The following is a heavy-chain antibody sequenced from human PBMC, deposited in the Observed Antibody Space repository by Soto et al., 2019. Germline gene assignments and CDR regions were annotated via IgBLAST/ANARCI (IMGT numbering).Heavy chain of an antibody. CDR3: ARQASEAAAAQHYFDC. Sequence: SETLSLTCTVSGASIRSTDYYWSWIRQAPGKGLEWIGYVYYTGITYYNPSLMSRLTISVDTSKNQYTLKLTSVTAADTAVSYRARQASEAAAAQHYFDCWGTGTQGTVAS. D-gene: IGHD2-2*01. V-gene: IGHV4-30-4*01. CDR2: VYYTGIT. J-gene: IGHJ4*02. CDR1: GASIRSTDYY.